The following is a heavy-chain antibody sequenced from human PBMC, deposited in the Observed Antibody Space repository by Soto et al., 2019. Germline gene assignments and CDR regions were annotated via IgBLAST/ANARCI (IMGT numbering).Heavy chain of an antibody. CDR3: ARVRPATKFQSDARRSHPLDP. D-gene: IGHD3-9*01. V-gene: IGHV4-34*01. CDR2: INYSGST. Sequence: SETLSLTCAVYGGSFSGYYWSWLRQPPGKGPEWIGEINYSGSTKYNPSLESRVTISVDTSKNQFSLKLSSVTAADTAVYYCARVRPATKFQSDARRSHPLDPWAREPWSPSPQ. CDR1: GGSFSGYY. J-gene: IGHJ5*02.